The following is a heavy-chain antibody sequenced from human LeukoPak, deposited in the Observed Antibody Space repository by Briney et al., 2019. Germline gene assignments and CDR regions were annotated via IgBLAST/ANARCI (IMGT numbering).Heavy chain of an antibody. Sequence: SQTLSLTCTVSGGSIRSGSYYWSWIRQPAGKGLEWIGRIYTSGSTNYNPSLKSRVTISVDTSKNQFSLKLSSVTAADTAVYYCARGGIAVLFDLWGRGTLVTVSS. CDR2: IYTSGST. CDR3: ARGGIAVLFDL. V-gene: IGHV4-61*02. CDR1: GGSIRSGSYY. J-gene: IGHJ2*01. D-gene: IGHD6-19*01.